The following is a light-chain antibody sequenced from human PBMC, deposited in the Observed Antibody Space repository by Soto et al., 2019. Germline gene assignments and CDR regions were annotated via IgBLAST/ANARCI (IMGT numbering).Light chain of an antibody. V-gene: IGKV1-8*01. CDR2: VVS. CDR3: QQSHSIPLT. J-gene: IGKJ1*01. CDR1: QGISSY. Sequence: AIRMTQSPSSFSASTGDRVTITCRASQGISSYLAWYQQKPGKAPKLLIYVVSSLQSGVPSRFSGIGSGTDFTLTIRSLQPEDFATYYCQQSHSIPLTFGQGTKVDIK.